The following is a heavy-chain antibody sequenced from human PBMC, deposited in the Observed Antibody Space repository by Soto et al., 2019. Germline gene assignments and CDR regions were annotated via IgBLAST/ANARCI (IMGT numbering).Heavy chain of an antibody. D-gene: IGHD3-10*01. CDR3: AHRSVRVLLDY. J-gene: IGHJ4*02. Sequence: QITLKESGPPLVKPTQTLTLTCTFSGFSLSTSGVGVGWIRQPPGKALEWLALIYWDDDKRYSPSLKSRLTXTXXTSKNQVVLTMTNMDPVDTATYYCAHRSVRVLLDYWGQGTLVTVSS. V-gene: IGHV2-5*02. CDR1: GFSLSTSGVG. CDR2: IYWDDDK.